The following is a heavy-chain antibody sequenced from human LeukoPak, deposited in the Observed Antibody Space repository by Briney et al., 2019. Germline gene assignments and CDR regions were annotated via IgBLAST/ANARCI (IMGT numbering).Heavy chain of an antibody. CDR3: VRVDDYGDYPYYFDS. Sequence: PGGSLRLSCAASGFLVSSKYMSWVRQAPGKGLEWVSVIYSGGSTYYVDSVKGRFTISRDNSKNTVYLQMNSLRAEDTAVYYCVRVDDYGDYPYYFDSWGQGTLVTVSS. J-gene: IGHJ4*02. V-gene: IGHV3-66*01. CDR1: GFLVSSKY. D-gene: IGHD4-17*01. CDR2: IYSGGST.